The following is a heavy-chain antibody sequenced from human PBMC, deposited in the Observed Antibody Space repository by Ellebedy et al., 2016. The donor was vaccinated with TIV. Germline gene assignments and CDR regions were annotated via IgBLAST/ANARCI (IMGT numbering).Heavy chain of an antibody. V-gene: IGHV4-34*01. D-gene: IGHD1-26*01. CDR3: ARGWRVGATMRMYWFDP. J-gene: IGHJ5*02. CDR1: GGSISSYY. CDR2: INHSGGT. Sequence: MPGGSLRLSCTVSGGSISSYYWSWIRQPPGKGLEWIGEINHSGGTNYNASLKSRVTISVDTSKTQFSLNLSSVTAADTAVYYCARGWRVGATMRMYWFDPWGQGTLVTVSS.